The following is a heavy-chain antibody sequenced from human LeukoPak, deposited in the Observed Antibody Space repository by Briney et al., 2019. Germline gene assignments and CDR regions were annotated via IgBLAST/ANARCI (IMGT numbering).Heavy chain of an antibody. CDR2: INHSGST. D-gene: IGHD3-22*01. CDR1: GGSFSGYY. J-gene: IGHJ4*02. CDR3: ARALYYYDSSGYYY. V-gene: IGHV4-34*01. Sequence: PSETLSLTCAVYGGSFSGYYWSWIRQPPGKGLEWIGEINHSGSTNYNPSLKSRVAISVDTSKSQFSLKLSSVTAADTAVYYCARALYYYDSSGYYYWGQGTLVTVSS.